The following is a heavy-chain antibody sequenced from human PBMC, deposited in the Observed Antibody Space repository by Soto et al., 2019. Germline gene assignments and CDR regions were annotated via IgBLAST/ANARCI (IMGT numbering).Heavy chain of an antibody. CDR1: GYTFTSYG. J-gene: IGHJ4*02. CDR3: ARDGIAARPTPDY. D-gene: IGHD6-6*01. Sequence: ASVKVSCKASGYTFTSYGINWVRQAPGQGLEWMGWISGYNGNAMYAQKVQGRVTMTTDTSTSTVYMELRSLRSDDTALYYCARDGIAARPTPDYWGQGTLVTVSS. CDR2: ISGYNGNA. V-gene: IGHV1-18*01.